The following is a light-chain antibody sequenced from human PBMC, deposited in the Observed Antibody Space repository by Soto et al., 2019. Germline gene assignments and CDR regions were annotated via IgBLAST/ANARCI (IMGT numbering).Light chain of an antibody. V-gene: IGKV3-20*01. CDR3: QQYGSTPYP. J-gene: IGKJ2*01. CDR2: GAS. Sequence: EIVLTQSPGTLSLSPGERATLSCRASQSVRNSYLAWYQQKPGQAPRLLIYGASGRATGIPDRFSGSGSGTDFTLTISRLEPEDFAVYYCQQYGSTPYPFGQGTKLEI. CDR1: QSVRNSY.